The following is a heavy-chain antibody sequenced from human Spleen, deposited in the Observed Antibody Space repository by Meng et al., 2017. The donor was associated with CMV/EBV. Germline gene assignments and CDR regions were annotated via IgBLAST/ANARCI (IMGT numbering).Heavy chain of an antibody. CDR1: GFTFSSYW. Sequence: GGSLRLSCAASGFTFSSYWMSWVRQAPGKGLEWVANIKQDGSEKYYVDSVKGRFTISRDNAKNSLYLQMNSLRPEDTALYYCVRVGLAMDVWGQGTTVTVSS. D-gene: IGHD5/OR15-5a*01. CDR2: IKQDGSEK. V-gene: IGHV3-7*03. CDR3: VRVGLAMDV. J-gene: IGHJ6*02.